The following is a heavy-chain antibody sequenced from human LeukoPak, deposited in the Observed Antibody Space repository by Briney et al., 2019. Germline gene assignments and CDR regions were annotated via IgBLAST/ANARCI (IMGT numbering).Heavy chain of an antibody. CDR3: AKDVYYYDSSGSFDY. Sequence: GGSLRLSCAASGFTFDDYAMHWVRQAPGKGLEWVSGISWNSGSIGYADSVKGRFTISRDNAKNSLYLQMNSLRAEDTALYYCAKDVYYYDSSGSFDYWGQGTLVTVSS. D-gene: IGHD3-22*01. CDR1: GFTFDDYA. V-gene: IGHV3-9*01. J-gene: IGHJ4*02. CDR2: ISWNSGSI.